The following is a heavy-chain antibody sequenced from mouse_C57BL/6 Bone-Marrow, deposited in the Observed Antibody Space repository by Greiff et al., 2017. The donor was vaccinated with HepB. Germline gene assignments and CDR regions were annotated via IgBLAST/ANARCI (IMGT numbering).Heavy chain of an antibody. D-gene: IGHD2-5*01. CDR3: ARKDSNYGFAY. CDR2: IWSGGST. Sequence: QVQLQQSGPGLVQPSQSLSITCTVSGFSLTSYGVHWVRQSPGKGLEWLGVIWSGGSTDYNAAFISRLSISKDNSKSQVFFKMNSLQADDTAIYYCARKDSNYGFAYWGQGTLVTVSA. CDR1: GFSLTSYG. J-gene: IGHJ3*01. V-gene: IGHV2-2*01.